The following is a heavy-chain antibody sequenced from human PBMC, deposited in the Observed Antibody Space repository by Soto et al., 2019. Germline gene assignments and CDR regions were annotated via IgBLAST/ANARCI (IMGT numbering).Heavy chain of an antibody. J-gene: IGHJ5*02. Sequence: ASVKVSCKASGYTFTSYGIRWVRQAPGQRLKWMGWINAANGDTKYSPKFQGRVTITRDTSASTAYMELSSLRSEDTAVYYCVRRHVSATGIDWFDPWGQGTLVTVSS. CDR2: INAANGDT. D-gene: IGHD6-13*01. CDR3: VRRHVSATGIDWFDP. V-gene: IGHV1-3*01. CDR1: GYTFTSYG.